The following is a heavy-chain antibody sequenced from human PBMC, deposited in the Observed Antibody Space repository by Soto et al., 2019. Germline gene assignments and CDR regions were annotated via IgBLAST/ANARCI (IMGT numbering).Heavy chain of an antibody. J-gene: IGHJ6*02. V-gene: IGHV4-30-4*01. CDR3: ARGGVEYCSSTSCYGGMDV. CDR2: IYYSGST. D-gene: IGHD2-2*01. Sequence: SETLSLTCTVSGGSISSDDYYWRWIRQPPGKGLEWIGYIYYSGSTYYNPSLKSRVTISVDTSKNQFSLKLSSVTAADTAVYYCARGGVEYCSSTSCYGGMDVWGQGTTVTVSS. CDR1: GGSISSDDYY.